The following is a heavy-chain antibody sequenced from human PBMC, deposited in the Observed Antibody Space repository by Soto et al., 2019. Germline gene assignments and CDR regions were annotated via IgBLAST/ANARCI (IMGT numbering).Heavy chain of an antibody. D-gene: IGHD3-10*01. V-gene: IGHV4-31*03. CDR3: ARGVQYYGSGTKAYFDL. Sequence: QVQLQESGPGLVKPSQTLSLTCTVSGGSISTDGYYWSWIRQHPGKGLDWIGFIYYSGSTYYNPSLKSRVTISVDTSKNQFSLKLSSVTAADTAVYYCARGVQYYGSGTKAYFDLWGRGTLVTVSS. CDR2: IYYSGST. CDR1: GGSISTDGYY. J-gene: IGHJ2*01.